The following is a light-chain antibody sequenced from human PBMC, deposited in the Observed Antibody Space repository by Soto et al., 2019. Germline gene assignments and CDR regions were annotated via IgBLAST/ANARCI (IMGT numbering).Light chain of an antibody. CDR1: QAVNTR. J-gene: IGKJ5*01. CDR2: DAS. CDR3: QQRSNWPLT. V-gene: IGKV3-11*01. Sequence: EIVLTQSPATLSAFPGDRVTLSCRASQAVNTRLAWYQHKPGQAPRLLIYDASNRATGIPARFSGSGSGTDFTLTISSLEPEDFAVYYCQQRSNWPLTFGQGTRLEIK.